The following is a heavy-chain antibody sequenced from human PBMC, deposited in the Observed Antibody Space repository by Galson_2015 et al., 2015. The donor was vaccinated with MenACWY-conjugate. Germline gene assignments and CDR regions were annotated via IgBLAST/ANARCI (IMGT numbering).Heavy chain of an antibody. V-gene: IGHV3-48*02. Sequence: SVKLSCAASGFTFSSYTLNWVRQAPGKGLEWMSYIRSTDSSSSGRIINYADSVRSRFTISRDYTKNSMCLQLNSLSDDDTAVYYCATARVSTMHQSHFWGQGTMVTVSS. D-gene: IGHD5/OR15-5a*01. CDR3: ATARVSTMHQSHF. CDR2: IRSTDSSSSGRII. CDR1: GFTFSSYT. J-gene: IGHJ4*02.